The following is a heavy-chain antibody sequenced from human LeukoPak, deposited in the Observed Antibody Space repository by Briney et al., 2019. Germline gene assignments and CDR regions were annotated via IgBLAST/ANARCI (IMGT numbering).Heavy chain of an antibody. Sequence: SETLSLTCTVSGVSISSSSYYWGWIRQPPGKGLEWIGYIYYSGSTNYNPSLKSRVTISVDTSKNQFSLKLSSVTAADTAVYYCARGWFGELLYGLDYYYYYMDVWGKGTTVTVSS. J-gene: IGHJ6*03. D-gene: IGHD3-10*01. V-gene: IGHV4-61*05. CDR3: ARGWFGELLYGLDYYYYYMDV. CDR1: GVSISSSSYY. CDR2: IYYSGST.